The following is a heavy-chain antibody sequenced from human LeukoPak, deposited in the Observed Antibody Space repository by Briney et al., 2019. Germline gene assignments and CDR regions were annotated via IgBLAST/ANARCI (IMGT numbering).Heavy chain of an antibody. Sequence: ASVKVSCKASGYTFTGYYMHWVRQAPGQGLEWMGWINPNSGGTNYAQKFQGRVTMTTDTSTSTAYMEVRSLRSDDTAVYYCARSSGWYSCDYWGQGTLVTVSS. J-gene: IGHJ4*02. D-gene: IGHD6-19*01. CDR1: GYTFTGYY. V-gene: IGHV1-2*02. CDR3: ARSSGWYSCDY. CDR2: INPNSGGT.